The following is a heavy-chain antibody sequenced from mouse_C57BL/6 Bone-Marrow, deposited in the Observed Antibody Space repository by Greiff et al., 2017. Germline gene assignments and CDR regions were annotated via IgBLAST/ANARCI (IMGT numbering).Heavy chain of an antibody. CDR2: IDPENGDT. CDR1: GFNIKDDY. CDR3: TTFITTVVADY. V-gene: IGHV14-4*01. Sequence: EVKLVESGAELVRPGASVKLSCTASGFNIKDDYMHWVKQRPEQGLAWIGWIDPENGDTAYASKFPGKATITADTSSNTAYLQLSSLTSEDTAVYSCTTFITTVVADYWGQGTTLTVSA. D-gene: IGHD1-1*01. J-gene: IGHJ2*01.